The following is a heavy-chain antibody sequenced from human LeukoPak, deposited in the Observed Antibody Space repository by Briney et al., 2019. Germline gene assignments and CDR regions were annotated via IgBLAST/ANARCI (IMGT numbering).Heavy chain of an antibody. V-gene: IGHV3-21*01. D-gene: IGHD4-23*01. CDR3: ARDRGGNPPYYYYYMDV. J-gene: IGHJ6*03. CDR1: GFTFSSHG. CDR2: ISPNGVIT. Sequence: PGGSLRLSCAASGFTFSSHGMNWVRQAPGKGLEWVSGISPNGVITYYADSVKGRFTISRDNAKNSLYLQMNSLRAEDTAVYYCARDRGGNPPYYYYYMDVWGKGTTVTVSS.